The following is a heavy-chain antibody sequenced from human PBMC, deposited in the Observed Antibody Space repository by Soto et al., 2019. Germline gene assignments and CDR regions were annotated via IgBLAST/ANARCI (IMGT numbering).Heavy chain of an antibody. CDR1: GFTFARYS. J-gene: IGHJ4*02. CDR2: ISSTTNYI. CDR3: ARESEDLTSNFDY. Sequence: PGGSLRLSCAAAGFTFARYSMNWARHAPGKGLEWVSSISSTTNYIYYGDSMKGRFTISRDNAKNSLYLEMNSLRAEDTAVYYCARESEDLTSNFDYWGQGTLVTVSS. V-gene: IGHV3-21*06.